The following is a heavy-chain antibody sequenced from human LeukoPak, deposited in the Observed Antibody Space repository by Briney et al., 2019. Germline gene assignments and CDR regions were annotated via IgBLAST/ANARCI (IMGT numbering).Heavy chain of an antibody. Sequence: GGSLRLSCAASGFTFSSYTMTWVRQAPGKGLEWVSTIGGSASGTFYADSVKGRFTISRDNSKNTLYLQVNSLRAEDTAVYYCAKGGDGSYYSRADCWGQGTLVTVSS. CDR3: AKGGDGSYYSRADC. V-gene: IGHV3-23*01. D-gene: IGHD2-15*01. CDR1: GFTFSSYT. J-gene: IGHJ4*02. CDR2: IGGSASGT.